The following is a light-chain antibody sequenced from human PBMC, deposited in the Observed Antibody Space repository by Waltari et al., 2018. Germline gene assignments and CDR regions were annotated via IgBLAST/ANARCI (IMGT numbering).Light chain of an antibody. Sequence: DIVMTQSPLSLPVTPGEPASISCRSSQSLLHGDGRNFLDWYLQKPGQSPQLLSYMGSNRASGVPDRFSGSGSGTYFTLKISRVEAEDVGVYYCMQARQPPYTFGGGTKVEIK. V-gene: IGKV2-28*01. CDR3: MQARQPPYT. CDR1: QSLLHGDGRNF. CDR2: MGS. J-gene: IGKJ4*01.